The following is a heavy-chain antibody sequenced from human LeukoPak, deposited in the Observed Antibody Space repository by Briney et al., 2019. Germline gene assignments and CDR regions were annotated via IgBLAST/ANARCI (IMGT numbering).Heavy chain of an antibody. J-gene: IGHJ4*02. V-gene: IGHV3-23*01. Sequence: PGGSLRLSCAASGFTFSSYAMSWVRQAPGKGLEWASAISGSGGSTFYADSVKGRFTISRDNSKNTLYLQMNSLRAEDTAVYYCATVGSSGWYYFDYWGQGTLVTVSS. D-gene: IGHD6-19*01. CDR1: GFTFSSYA. CDR3: ATVGSSGWYYFDY. CDR2: ISGSGGST.